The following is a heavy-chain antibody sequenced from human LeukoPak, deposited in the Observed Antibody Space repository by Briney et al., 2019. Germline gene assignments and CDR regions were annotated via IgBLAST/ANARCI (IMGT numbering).Heavy chain of an antibody. Sequence: SETLSLTCTVSGGSISSSSHYWGWIRQPPGKGLEWIGSIYYSGSTNYNPSLKSRVTISVDTSKNQFSLKLSSVAAADTAVYYCASPRREMDAFDIWGQGTMVTVSS. CDR3: ASPRREMDAFDI. CDR1: GGSISSSSHY. D-gene: IGHD5-24*01. CDR2: IYYSGST. J-gene: IGHJ3*02. V-gene: IGHV4-39*07.